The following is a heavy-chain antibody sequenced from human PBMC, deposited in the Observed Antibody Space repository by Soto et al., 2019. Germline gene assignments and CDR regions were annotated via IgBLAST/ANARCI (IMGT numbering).Heavy chain of an antibody. V-gene: IGHV3-7*01. Sequence: GGSLRLSCAASGFTFSSYWMNWVRQAPGKGLEWVANIKQDGSEKYYVDSVKGRFTISRDNTKNTLYLQMNSLRAEDTAVYYCAKDSKYYYDNSGLYWGQGTLVTVSS. D-gene: IGHD3-22*01. CDR1: GFTFSSYW. CDR2: IKQDGSEK. CDR3: AKDSKYYYDNSGLY. J-gene: IGHJ4*02.